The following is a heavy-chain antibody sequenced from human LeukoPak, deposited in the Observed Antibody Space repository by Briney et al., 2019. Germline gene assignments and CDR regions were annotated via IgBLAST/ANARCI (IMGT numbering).Heavy chain of an antibody. CDR2: FDPEDGEP. Sequence: ASVKVSCKVSESSLRKLLTHWVRQAPGKGLEGMGGFDPEDGEPMYAQKFQGRVTMTEDTSTDTAYMELRSLRSEDTAVYYCATEKDELLDSWGQGTLVTVSS. CDR3: ATEKDELLDS. V-gene: IGHV1-24*01. D-gene: IGHD1-1*01. J-gene: IGHJ5*01. CDR1: ESSLRKLL.